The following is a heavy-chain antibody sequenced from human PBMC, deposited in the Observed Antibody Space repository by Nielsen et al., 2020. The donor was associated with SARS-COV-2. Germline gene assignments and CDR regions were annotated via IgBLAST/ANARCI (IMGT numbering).Heavy chain of an antibody. CDR2: IYYSGST. CDR3: ARHEPTVTSPQLPLY. Sequence: SETLSLTCTVSGGSISSYYWSWIRQPPGKGLEWIGYIYYSGSTNYNPSLKSRVTISVDTSKNQFSLKLSSVTAADTAVYYCARHEPTVTSPQLPLYWGQGTLVTVSS. CDR1: GGSISSYY. D-gene: IGHD4-17*01. J-gene: IGHJ4*02. V-gene: IGHV4-59*01.